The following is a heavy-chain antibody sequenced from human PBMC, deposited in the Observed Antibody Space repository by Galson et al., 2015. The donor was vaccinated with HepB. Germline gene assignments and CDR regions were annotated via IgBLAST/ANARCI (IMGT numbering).Heavy chain of an antibody. CDR2: ISSSSNYT. CDR1: GFTFRDHY. Sequence: SLRLSCAASGFTFRDHYMTWVRQAPGKGLEWVSYISSSSNYTNYADSVKGRFTNSRDNAKNSLYLQMNSLRAEDTAVYYCARGGGLLWFGESLDPWGQGTLVTVSS. CDR3: ARGGGLLWFGESLDP. D-gene: IGHD3-10*01. J-gene: IGHJ5*02. V-gene: IGHV3-11*06.